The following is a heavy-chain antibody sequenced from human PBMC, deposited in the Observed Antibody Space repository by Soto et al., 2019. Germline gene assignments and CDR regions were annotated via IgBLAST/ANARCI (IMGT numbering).Heavy chain of an antibody. J-gene: IGHJ6*03. CDR1: GFTFSSYA. CDR2: ISGSGGST. D-gene: IGHD3-3*01. CDR3: AKGTDYDLGPDLYYYYYMDV. V-gene: IGHV3-23*01. Sequence: GGSLRLSCAASGFTFSSYAMSWVRQAPGKGLEWVSAISGSGGSTYYADSVKGRFTISRDNSKNTLDLQMNSLRAEDTAVYYCAKGTDYDLGPDLYYYYYMDVWGKGTTVTVSS.